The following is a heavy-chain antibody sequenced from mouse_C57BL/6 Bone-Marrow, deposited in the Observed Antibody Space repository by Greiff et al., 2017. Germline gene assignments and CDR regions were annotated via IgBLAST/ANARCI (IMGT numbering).Heavy chain of an antibody. CDR1: GYTFTSYW. D-gene: IGHD2-1*01. V-gene: IGHV1-61*01. J-gene: IGHJ3*01. CDR3: ARGGKKLPWFAY. CDR2: IYPSDSET. Sequence: QVQLQQPGAELVRPGSSVKLSCKASGYTFTSYWMDWVKQRPGQGLEWIGNIYPSDSETHYNQKFKDKATLTVDKSSSTAYMQLSSLTSADSAVYYCARGGKKLPWFAYWGQGTLVTVSA.